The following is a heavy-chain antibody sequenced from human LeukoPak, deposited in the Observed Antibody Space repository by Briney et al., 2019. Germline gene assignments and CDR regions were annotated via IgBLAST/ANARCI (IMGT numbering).Heavy chain of an antibody. J-gene: IGHJ6*02. D-gene: IGHD3-9*01. Sequence: GGSLRLSCAASGFTFSDYYMSWIRQAPGKGLEGVSYISSSGSTIYYAESVKGRFTISRDNAKNSLYLQMNSLRAEDTAVYYCARGPLRYFDWLPTHDYYYGMDVWGQGTTVTVSS. CDR3: ARGPLRYFDWLPTHDYYYGMDV. CDR2: ISSSGSTI. CDR1: GFTFSDYY. V-gene: IGHV3-11*01.